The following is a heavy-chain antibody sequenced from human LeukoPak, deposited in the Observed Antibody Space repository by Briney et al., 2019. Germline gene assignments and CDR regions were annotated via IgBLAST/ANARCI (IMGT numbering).Heavy chain of an antibody. CDR2: INAGNGNT. D-gene: IGHD3-22*01. V-gene: IGHV1-3*01. CDR1: GYTFTSYA. Sequence: ASVNVSCKASGYTFTSYAKHWVRQAPGQRLEWMGWINAGNGNTKYSQKFQGRVTITRDTSASTAYMELSSLRSEDTAVYYCAMGYDSSGYYLPFDYWGQGTLVAVSS. CDR3: AMGYDSSGYYLPFDY. J-gene: IGHJ4*02.